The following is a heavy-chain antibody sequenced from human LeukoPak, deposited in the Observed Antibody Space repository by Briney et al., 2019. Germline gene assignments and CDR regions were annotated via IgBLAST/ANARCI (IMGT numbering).Heavy chain of an antibody. CDR1: GYSISSGYY. J-gene: IGHJ5*02. D-gene: IGHD5-12*01. V-gene: IGHV4-38-2*02. CDR3: AREPLVATLYNWFDP. CDR2: IYRSGST. Sequence: SETLSLTCTVSGYSISSGYYWGWIRQPPGKGLEWIGSIYRSGSTYYNPSLKSRVTISVDTSKNQFSLKLSSVTAADTAVYYCAREPLVATLYNWFDPWGQGTLVTVSS.